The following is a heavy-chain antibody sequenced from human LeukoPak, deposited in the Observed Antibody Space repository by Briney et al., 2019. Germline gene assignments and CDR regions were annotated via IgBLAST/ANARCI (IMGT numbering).Heavy chain of an antibody. Sequence: GGSLRLSCAASGFTFSSYWMNWVRQAPGKGLVWVSRINSDGSNTKYADSVKGRFTISRDNSKNTLYLQMNSLRAEDTAVYYCARFGYYYYYYYYMDVWGKGTTVTVSS. D-gene: IGHD3-22*01. J-gene: IGHJ6*03. CDR2: INSDGSNT. V-gene: IGHV3-74*01. CDR1: GFTFSSYW. CDR3: ARFGYYYYYYYYMDV.